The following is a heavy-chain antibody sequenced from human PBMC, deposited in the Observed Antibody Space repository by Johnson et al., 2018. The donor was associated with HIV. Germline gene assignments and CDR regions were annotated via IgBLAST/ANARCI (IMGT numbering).Heavy chain of an antibody. D-gene: IGHD3-16*01. Sequence: EVQLVESGGSVVRPGGSLRLSCAASGFSFNDYGMNWVRQVPGKGLEWVSGINWNGDSIGYVDSVKGRFTISRDSSKNTLYLEMNTLRPEDTAMYYCARGSRYTFDNDDVHLLHAFDIWGQGTMVTVSS. CDR3: ARGSRYTFDNDDVHLLHAFDI. V-gene: IGHV3-20*04. CDR2: INWNGDSI. J-gene: IGHJ3*02. CDR1: GFSFNDYG.